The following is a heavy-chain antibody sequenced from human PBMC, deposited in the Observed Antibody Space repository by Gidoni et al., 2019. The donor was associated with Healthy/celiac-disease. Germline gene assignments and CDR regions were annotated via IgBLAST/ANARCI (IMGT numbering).Heavy chain of an antibody. Sequence: QVKRVQSGAEVKKPGSSVKVSCKASGGTFTGYAISWVRQAPGQGLEWMGGIIPIFGTANYAQKFQGRVTITADESTSTAYMELSSLRSEDTAVYYCARDLVVPAAIAAFDIWGQGTMVTVSS. V-gene: IGHV1-69*12. D-gene: IGHD2-2*01. CDR2: IIPIFGTA. J-gene: IGHJ3*02. CDR3: ARDLVVPAAIAAFDI. CDR1: GGTFTGYA.